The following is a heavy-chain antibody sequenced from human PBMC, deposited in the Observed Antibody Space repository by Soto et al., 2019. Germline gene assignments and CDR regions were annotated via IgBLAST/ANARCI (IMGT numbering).Heavy chain of an antibody. V-gene: IGHV3-23*01. D-gene: IGHD3-22*01. CDR2: ISGSGGST. Sequence: GGSLRLSCAASGFTFSSYAMSWVRQAPGKGLEWVSAISGSGGSTYYADSVKGRFTISRDNSKNTLYLQMNSLRAEDTAVYYCAKDLGYYYDSSGKYGMDVWGQGTTVTVSS. CDR3: AKDLGYYYDSSGKYGMDV. CDR1: GFTFSSYA. J-gene: IGHJ6*02.